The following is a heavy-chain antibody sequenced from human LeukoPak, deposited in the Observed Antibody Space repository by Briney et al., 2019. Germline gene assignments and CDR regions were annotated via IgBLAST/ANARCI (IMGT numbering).Heavy chain of an antibody. D-gene: IGHD4-23*01. CDR1: GGSIISYY. J-gene: IGHJ4*02. Sequence: SETLSLTCTVSGGSIISYYWSWIRQPAGKGLEWIGRIYTSGSTNYNPSLKSRVTMSVDTSKNQFSLKLSSVTAADTAVYYCARIDYGGNSGIFDYWGQGTLVTVSS. V-gene: IGHV4-4*07. CDR2: IYTSGST. CDR3: ARIDYGGNSGIFDY.